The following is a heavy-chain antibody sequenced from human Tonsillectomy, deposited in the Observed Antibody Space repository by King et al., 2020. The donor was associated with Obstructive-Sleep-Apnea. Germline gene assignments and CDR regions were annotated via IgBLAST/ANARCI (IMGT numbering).Heavy chain of an antibody. CDR1: GFTFTSSA. CDR2: IFVGSGNT. D-gene: IGHD2-15*01. V-gene: IGHV1-58*01. CDR3: AATNGRRYFDY. J-gene: IGHJ4*02. Sequence: QLVQSGPEVKKPGTSVKVSCKASGFTFTSSAVQWVRQARGQRLEWIGWIFVGSGNTNYAQKFQERVTITREMSTSTAYMELCSLRSEDTAVYYCAATNGRRYFDYWGQGTLVTVSS.